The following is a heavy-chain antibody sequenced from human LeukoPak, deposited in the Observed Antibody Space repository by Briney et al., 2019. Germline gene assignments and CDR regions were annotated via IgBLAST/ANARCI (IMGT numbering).Heavy chain of an antibody. Sequence: SETLSLTCAVSGYSISSGYYWGCVRQPPGKGLEWIGNIYHSGTTYYNPSLKSRVTISVDTSKNQFSLKLTSVTAADTAVYYCARQRHIVAVPGSFDIWGQGTMVTVSS. CDR2: IYHSGTT. V-gene: IGHV4-38-2*01. CDR1: GYSISSGYY. CDR3: ARQRHIVAVPGSFDI. D-gene: IGHD2-2*01. J-gene: IGHJ3*02.